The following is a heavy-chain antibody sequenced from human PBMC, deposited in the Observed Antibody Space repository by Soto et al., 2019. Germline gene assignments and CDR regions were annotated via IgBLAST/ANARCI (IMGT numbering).Heavy chain of an antibody. J-gene: IGHJ6*02. CDR2: ISYDGSNK. Sequence: QVQLVESGGGVVQPGRSLRLSCAASGFTFSSYGMHWVRQAPGKGLEWVAVISYDGSNKYYADSVKGRFTISRDNSKNTRYLQMNSLRAEDTAVYYCAKDALRSSGLYGMDVWGQGTTVTVSS. CDR3: AKDALRSSGLYGMDV. CDR1: GFTFSSYG. D-gene: IGHD3-10*01. V-gene: IGHV3-30*18.